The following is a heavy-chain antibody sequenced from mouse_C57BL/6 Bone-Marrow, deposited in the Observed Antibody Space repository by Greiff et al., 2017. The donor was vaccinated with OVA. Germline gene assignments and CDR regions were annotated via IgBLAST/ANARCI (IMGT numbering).Heavy chain of an antibody. CDR1: GYTFTDYN. J-gene: IGHJ1*03. D-gene: IGHD1-1*01. Sequence: VQLQHSGPELVKPGASVKIPCKASGYTFTDYNMDWVKQSHGKSLEWIGDINPNNGGTIYNQKFKGKATLTVDKSSSTAYMELRSLTSEDTAVYYCAKENYYGSSYEGYFDVWGTGTTVTVSS. CDR3: AKENYYGSSYEGYFDV. V-gene: IGHV1-18*01. CDR2: INPNNGGT.